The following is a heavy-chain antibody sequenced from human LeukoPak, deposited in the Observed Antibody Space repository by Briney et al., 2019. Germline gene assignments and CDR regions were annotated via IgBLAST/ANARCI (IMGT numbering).Heavy chain of an antibody. J-gene: IGHJ5*01. CDR2: IGASGAAT. D-gene: IGHD3-16*01. CDR3: AKQYYDILLSHFDS. V-gene: IGHV3-23*01. CDR1: GFTFSSHA. Sequence: GGSLRLSCAASGFTFSSHAMSWVRQAPGKGLEWVSGIGASGAATYYGDSVKGRFTISRDNSKNALHLEMNSLRAEDTAVYYCAKQYYDILLSHFDSWGQGTLVAVSS.